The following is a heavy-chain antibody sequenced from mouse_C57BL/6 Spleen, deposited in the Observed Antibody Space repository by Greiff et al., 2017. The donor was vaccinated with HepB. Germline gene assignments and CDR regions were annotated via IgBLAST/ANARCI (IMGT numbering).Heavy chain of an antibody. J-gene: IGHJ4*01. D-gene: IGHD2-5*01. CDR2: INPYNGDT. V-gene: IGHV1-20*01. CDR3: ARGAYYSNYERAMDY. Sequence: EVQLQQSGPELVKPGDSVKISCKASGYSFTGYFMNWVMQSHGKSLEWIGRINPYNGDTFYNQKFKGKATLTVDKSSSTAHMELRSLTSEDSAVYYWARGAYYSNYERAMDYWGQGTSVTVSS. CDR1: GYSFTGYF.